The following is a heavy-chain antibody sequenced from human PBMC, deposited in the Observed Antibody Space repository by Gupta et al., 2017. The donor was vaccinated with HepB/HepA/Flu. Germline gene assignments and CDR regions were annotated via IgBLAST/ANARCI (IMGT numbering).Heavy chain of an antibody. D-gene: IGHD2/OR15-2a*01. V-gene: IGHV3-23*01. CDR2: ISGTGRLI. CDR3: ARGGIGTPFTL. Sequence: EVQLLESGGGSVQPGTSLRLSCSASEFDFTTTFPLSWVRQAPGRGLEWVSSISGTGRLIFYADSVKGRFTISRDNSKNTMYLELSSLRVEDTALYYCARGGIGTPFTLWGQGTLVTVSS. CDR1: EFDFTTTFP. J-gene: IGHJ1*01.